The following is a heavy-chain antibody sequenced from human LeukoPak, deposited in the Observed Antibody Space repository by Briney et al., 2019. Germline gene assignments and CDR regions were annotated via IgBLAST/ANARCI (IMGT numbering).Heavy chain of an antibody. J-gene: IGHJ6*04. V-gene: IGHV3-74*01. CDR3: ARDPGYESWSPFWGGMDV. D-gene: IGHD3-16*01. Sequence: GGSLRLSCAASGFTFSSSWMHWVRQAPGKGLVWVSRITRDGSSTTYADSVKGRFTTSRDNAKNTLYLKMDSLRDDDTAVYYCARDPGYESWSPFWGGMDVWGNGTTVIVSS. CDR1: GFTFSSSW. CDR2: ITRDGSST.